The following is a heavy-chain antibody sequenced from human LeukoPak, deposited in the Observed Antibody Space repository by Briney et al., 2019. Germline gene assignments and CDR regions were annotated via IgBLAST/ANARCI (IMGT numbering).Heavy chain of an antibody. D-gene: IGHD1-26*01. CDR2: INSDESSI. J-gene: IGHJ4*02. V-gene: IGHV3-74*01. CDR3: TRSYGATHPDY. Sequence: GGSLRLSCAASGFTFSSSWMHWVRQAPGKGLVWVSHINSDESSINYADSVKGRFTISRDNAENTLYLQINSLRVEDTAVYYCTRSYGATHPDYWGQGTLVTVSS. CDR1: GFTFSSSW.